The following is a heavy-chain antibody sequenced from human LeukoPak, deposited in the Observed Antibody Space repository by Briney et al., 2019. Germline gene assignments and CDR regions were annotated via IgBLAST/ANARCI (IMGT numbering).Heavy chain of an antibody. V-gene: IGHV3-23*01. Sequence: GGSLRLSCAASGFTFSTYAMSWVRQAPGKGLEWVSALTNSGGSCVVTYYADSVKGRFIISRDNSKGTLYLQLSSLRAEDTAVYYCAKAMSTDHYDSRGFYRVDFDSWGQGTLVTVSS. CDR1: GFTFSTYA. D-gene: IGHD3-22*01. CDR3: AKAMSTDHYDSRGFYRVDFDS. CDR2: LTNSGGSCVVT. J-gene: IGHJ4*02.